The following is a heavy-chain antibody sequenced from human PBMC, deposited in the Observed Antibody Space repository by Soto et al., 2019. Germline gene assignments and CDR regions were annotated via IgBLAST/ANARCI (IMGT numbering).Heavy chain of an antibody. D-gene: IGHD2-2*01. J-gene: IGHJ2*01. Sequence: EVHLLESGGGLVQPGGSLRLSCAGSGFTFINYAMNWVSQAPGKGLEWVSSISGGGDAAFFPDSVRGRFNISRDNSHNTVTLQITSLGVDDTAVYYCARKILGSTSRPNYWYFELWGRGTLVTVPS. CDR2: ISGGGDAA. CDR3: ARKILGSTSRPNYWYFEL. CDR1: GFTFINYA. V-gene: IGHV3-23*01.